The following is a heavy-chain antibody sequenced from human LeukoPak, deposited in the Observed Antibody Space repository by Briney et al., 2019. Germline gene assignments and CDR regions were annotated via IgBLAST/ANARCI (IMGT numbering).Heavy chain of an antibody. V-gene: IGHV3-66*01. D-gene: IGHD4-17*01. J-gene: IGHJ4*02. CDR1: GFTVSSNY. Sequence: GGSLRLSCAASGFTVSSNYMSWVRQAPGKGLEWVSVIYSGGSTYYADSVKGRFTISRDNSKNTLYLQMNSLRAEDTAVYYCAVYGDYEPFDYWGQGTLVTVSS. CDR2: IYSGGST. CDR3: AVYGDYEPFDY.